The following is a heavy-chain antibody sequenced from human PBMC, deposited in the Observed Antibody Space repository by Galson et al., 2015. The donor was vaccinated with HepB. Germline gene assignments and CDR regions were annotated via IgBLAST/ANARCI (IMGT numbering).Heavy chain of an antibody. CDR3: AKTVAPYYYYYGMDV. CDR2: ISWNSGSI. D-gene: IGHD6-19*01. Sequence: SLRLSCAASGFTFDGYAMHWVRQAPGKGLEWVSGISWNSGSIGYADSVKGRFTISRDNAKNSLYLQMNSLRAEDTALYYCAKTVAPYYYYYGMDVWGQGTTVTVSS. CDR1: GFTFDGYA. V-gene: IGHV3-9*01. J-gene: IGHJ6*02.